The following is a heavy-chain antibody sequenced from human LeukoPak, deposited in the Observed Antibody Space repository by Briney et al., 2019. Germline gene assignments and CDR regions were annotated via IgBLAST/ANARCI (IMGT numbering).Heavy chain of an antibody. Sequence: SVKASCKASGGTFSSYAISWVRQAPGQGLEWMGGIIPIFGTANYAQKFQGRVTTTTDESTSTAYMELSSMRSDDTAVYYCARGSYDYNNYGPKLDYFDYWGQGTLVTVSS. J-gene: IGHJ4*02. V-gene: IGHV1-69*05. CDR2: IIPIFGTA. CDR3: ARGSYDYNNYGPKLDYFDY. CDR1: GGTFSSYA. D-gene: IGHD4-11*01.